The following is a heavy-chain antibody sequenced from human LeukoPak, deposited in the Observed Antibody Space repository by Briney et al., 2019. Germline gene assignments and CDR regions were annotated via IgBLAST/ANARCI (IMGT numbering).Heavy chain of an antibody. CDR1: GFTFDDYA. V-gene: IGHV3-9*01. CDR2: ISWNSGSI. D-gene: IGHD5-12*01. CDR3: AKVSGGNSGYDSSFDY. J-gene: IGHJ4*02. Sequence: GGSLRLSCAASGFTFDDYAMHWVRQAPGKGLEWVSGISWNSGSIGYADSVKGRFTISRDNAKNSLYLQMNSLRAKDTALYYCAKVSGGNSGYDSSFDYWGQGTLVTVSS.